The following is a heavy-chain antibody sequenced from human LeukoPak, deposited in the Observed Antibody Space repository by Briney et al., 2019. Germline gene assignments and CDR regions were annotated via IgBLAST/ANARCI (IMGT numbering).Heavy chain of an antibody. CDR2: IWYDGSNK. J-gene: IGHJ4*02. CDR1: GFTFSSYG. D-gene: IGHD4-17*01. CDR3: ARDDGDYVANYFDY. Sequence: PGGSLRLSCAASGFTFSSYGMHWVRQAPGKGLEWVAVIWYDGSNKYYADSVKGRFTISRDNSKNTLYLQMNSLRAEDTAVYYCARDDGDYVANYFDYWGQGTLVTVSS. V-gene: IGHV3-33*01.